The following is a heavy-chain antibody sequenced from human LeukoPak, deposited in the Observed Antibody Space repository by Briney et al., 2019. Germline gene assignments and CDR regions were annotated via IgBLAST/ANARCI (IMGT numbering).Heavy chain of an antibody. Sequence: GGSLRLSCAASGFTFSSYGMHWVRQAPGKGLEWVAFIRYDGSNKYYADSVKGRFTISRDNSKNTLYLQMNSLRAEDTAVYYCAKGTTWGGGVYYFDYWGQGTLVTVSS. D-gene: IGHD2-21*01. J-gene: IGHJ4*02. CDR3: AKGTTWGGGVYYFDY. CDR2: IRYDGSNK. CDR1: GFTFSSYG. V-gene: IGHV3-30*02.